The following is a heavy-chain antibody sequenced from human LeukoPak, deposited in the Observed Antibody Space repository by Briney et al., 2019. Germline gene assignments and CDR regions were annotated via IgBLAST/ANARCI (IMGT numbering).Heavy chain of an antibody. V-gene: IGHV3-53*05. J-gene: IGHJ6*03. Sequence: GGSLRLSCAASGFTVSGNFMSWVRQAPGKGLEWVSVIYSDGRTYYADSVKGRFTISRDNSKNTLYLQMNSLRAEDTAVYYCAKDDCSSTSCRDHYYYYYMDVWGKGTMVTVSS. D-gene: IGHD2-2*01. CDR3: AKDDCSSTSCRDHYYYYYMDV. CDR2: IYSDGRT. CDR1: GFTVSGNF.